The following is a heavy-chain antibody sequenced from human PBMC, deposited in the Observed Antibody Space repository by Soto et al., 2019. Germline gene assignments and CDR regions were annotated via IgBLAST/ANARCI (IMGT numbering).Heavy chain of an antibody. CDR2: IFYSGSF. V-gene: IGHV4-31*03. CDR3: ARGGVMVRGFRTPFDY. J-gene: IGHJ4*02. D-gene: IGHD3-10*01. Sequence: SETLSLTCTVSGDSISSGGSYWNWIRQRPGKGLEWMGYIFYSGSFYYTPSLRGRVMMSADTSKNQFSLKLSSVTAADTAVYYCARGGVMVRGFRTPFDYWGQGTLVTVSS. CDR1: GDSISSGGSY.